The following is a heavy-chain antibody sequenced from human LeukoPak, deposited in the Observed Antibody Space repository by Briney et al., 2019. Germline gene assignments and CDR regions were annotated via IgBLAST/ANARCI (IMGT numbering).Heavy chain of an antibody. CDR3: ARVFSVAGTFDY. J-gene: IGHJ4*02. CDR2: IYHSGST. CDR1: GYSISSGYY. D-gene: IGHD6-19*01. Sequence: SETLSLTCTVSGYSISSGYYWGWLRPPPGKGLEWIGSIYHSGSTYYNPSLKSRVTISVDTSKNQFSLKLTTVNAADTAVYYCARVFSVAGTFDYWGQGTLLTVSS. V-gene: IGHV4-38-2*02.